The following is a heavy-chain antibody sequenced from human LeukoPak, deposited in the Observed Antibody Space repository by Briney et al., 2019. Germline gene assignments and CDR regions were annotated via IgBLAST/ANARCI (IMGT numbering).Heavy chain of an antibody. Sequence: GGSLRRSCAASGFTFSSYAMSWVRQAPGKGLEWVSAISGSGGSTYYADSVKGRFTISRDNSKNTLYLQMNSLRADDTAVYYCAKDAIAAAGTIHWDYWGQGTLVTVSS. J-gene: IGHJ4*02. CDR2: ISGSGGST. D-gene: IGHD6-13*01. V-gene: IGHV3-23*01. CDR1: GFTFSSYA. CDR3: AKDAIAAAGTIHWDY.